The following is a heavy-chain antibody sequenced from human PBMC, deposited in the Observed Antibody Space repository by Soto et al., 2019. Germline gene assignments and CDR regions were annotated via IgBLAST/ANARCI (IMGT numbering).Heavy chain of an antibody. J-gene: IGHJ4*02. CDR2: MNSNSGKT. Sequence: QVQLVQSGAEVKKPGASVKVSCKPSGYSYTTFGISWVRQAPGQGLEWMGWMNSNSGKTDYAQKFQGRVTMTTDTFTRTAYMDLRSLTSDDTAVYFCVWDRLTVTGTKCFDYWGQGTLVTVSS. V-gene: IGHV1-18*01. CDR3: VWDRLTVTGTKCFDY. CDR1: GYSYTTFG. D-gene: IGHD4-17*01.